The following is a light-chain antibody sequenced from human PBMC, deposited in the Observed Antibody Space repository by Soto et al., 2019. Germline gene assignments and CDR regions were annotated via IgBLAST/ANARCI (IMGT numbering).Light chain of an antibody. CDR3: QQYGSSPRT. J-gene: IGKJ5*01. CDR2: GAS. Sequence: EIVLTQSPGTLSLSPGERATLSCRAGQSVRSNYVAWYQQKPGQAPRLLIYGASTRATGIPDRFSVSGSGTDFTLTVSRLEPEDFAVYYCQQYGSSPRTFGQGTRLEIK. CDR1: QSVRSNY. V-gene: IGKV3-20*01.